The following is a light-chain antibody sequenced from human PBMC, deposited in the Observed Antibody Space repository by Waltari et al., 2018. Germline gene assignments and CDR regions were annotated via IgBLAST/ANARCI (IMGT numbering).Light chain of an antibody. CDR3: QQGSILPLT. V-gene: IGKV3-11*01. J-gene: IGKJ4*01. Sequence: EVVLTQSPVTLSLAAGERATLSCRASESVSNYLAWYQQKPGQSPRLLIFDTSKRATGIPARFSGSGYGTDFTLTINNLEAEYFALYYCQQGSILPLTFGGGTKVEI. CDR2: DTS. CDR1: ESVSNY.